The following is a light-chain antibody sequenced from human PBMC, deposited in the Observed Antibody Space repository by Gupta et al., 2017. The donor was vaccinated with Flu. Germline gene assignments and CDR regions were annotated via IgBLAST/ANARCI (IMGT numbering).Light chain of an antibody. CDR2: DND. V-gene: IGLV1-44*01. Sequence: QSVLTQPSSASGTPGQRVTIPCSGSTSNIGSNTVNWYQQLPGTAPKLLIYDNDQRPSGVPDRFSGSKSGTSASLAVSGLRSGDEADYYCAAWDDSLDGLYVFGTGTKVSVL. J-gene: IGLJ1*01. CDR3: AAWDDSLDGLYV. CDR1: TSNIGSNT.